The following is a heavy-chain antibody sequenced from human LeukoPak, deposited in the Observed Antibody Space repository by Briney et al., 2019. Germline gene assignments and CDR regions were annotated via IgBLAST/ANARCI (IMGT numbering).Heavy chain of an antibody. CDR1: GYTFTSYG. CDR2: ISAYNGNT. CDR3: ERDWVAARPQAPDYYYYYMDV. D-gene: IGHD6-6*01. J-gene: IGHJ6*03. V-gene: IGHV1-18*01. Sequence: ASVKVSCKASGYTFTSYGISWVRQAPGQGLEWMGWISAYNGNTNYAQKLQGRVTMTTDTSTSTAYMELRSLRSDDTAVYYCERDWVAARPQAPDYYYYYMDVWGKGTTVTVSS.